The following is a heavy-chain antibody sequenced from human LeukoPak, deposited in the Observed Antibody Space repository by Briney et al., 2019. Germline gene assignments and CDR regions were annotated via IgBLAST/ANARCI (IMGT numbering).Heavy chain of an antibody. CDR3: ARVSSAAALDY. CDR1: GVSISSGSNY. D-gene: IGHD6-13*01. V-gene: IGHV4-39*07. Sequence: PSETLSLTCRVSGVSISSGSNYWSWIRQPPGKGLEWIGEINHSGSTNYNPSLKSRVTISVDTSKNQFSLKLSSVTAADTAVYYCARVSSAAALDYWGQGTLVTVSS. CDR2: INHSGST. J-gene: IGHJ4*02.